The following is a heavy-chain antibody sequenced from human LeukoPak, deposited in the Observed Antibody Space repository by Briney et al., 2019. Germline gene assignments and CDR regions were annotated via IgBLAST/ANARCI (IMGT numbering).Heavy chain of an antibody. V-gene: IGHV1-18*01. CDR3: ARAGVLRYFDWLPEFDP. Sequence: ASVKVSCKASGYTFTSYGISWVRQAPGQGLEWMGWISAYNGNTNYAQKLQGRVTMTTDTSTSTAYMELRSLRSDDTAVYYCARAGVLRYFDWLPEFDPWAREPWSPSPQ. D-gene: IGHD3-9*01. J-gene: IGHJ5*02. CDR2: ISAYNGNT. CDR1: GYTFTSYG.